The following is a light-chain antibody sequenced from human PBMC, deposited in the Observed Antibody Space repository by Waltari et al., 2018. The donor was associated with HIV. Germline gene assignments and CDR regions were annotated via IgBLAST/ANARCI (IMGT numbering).Light chain of an antibody. V-gene: IGLV2-8*01. CDR2: EVT. CDR1: SSAVGSYNY. J-gene: IGLJ2*01. Sequence: QSALTQPPSASGSPGPSVTISCAGTSSAVGSYNYVSWYQQHPGKAPKLMIYEVTKRPSGVPDRFSGSKSGNTASLTVSGLQADDEAEYYCSSYAGSKILVIFGGGTKLTVL. CDR3: SSYAGSKILVI.